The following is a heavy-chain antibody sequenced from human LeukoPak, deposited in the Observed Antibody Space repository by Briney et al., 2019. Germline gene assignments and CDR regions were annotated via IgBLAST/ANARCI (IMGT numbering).Heavy chain of an antibody. D-gene: IGHD2/OR15-2a*01. CDR3: ARYSTSEYYFDY. CDR2: IYYSGST. Sequence: SQTLSLTCTVSGSSISSSSYYWSWIRQPPGKGLEWIGYIYYSGSTNYNPSLKSRVTISVDTSKNQFSLKLSSVTAADTAVYYCARYSTSEYYFDYWGQGTLVTVSS. V-gene: IGHV4-61*01. CDR1: GSSISSSSYY. J-gene: IGHJ4*02.